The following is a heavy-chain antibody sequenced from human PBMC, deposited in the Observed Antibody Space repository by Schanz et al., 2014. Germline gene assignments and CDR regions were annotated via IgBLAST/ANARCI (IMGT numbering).Heavy chain of an antibody. J-gene: IGHJ4*02. D-gene: IGHD3-10*01. CDR2: ISAYNGKT. V-gene: IGHV1-18*01. Sequence: QVQLVQSGAEVKKPGASVKVSCKASGYTFTSYGISWVRQAPGQGLEWMGWISAYNGKTNYAQKFRGRVIMTTDTSTSTAYMELRSLRSDDTAMYYCARDTNQWDLYYGDDWGQGTLVTVSS. CDR3: ARDTNQWDLYYGDD. CDR1: GYTFTSYG.